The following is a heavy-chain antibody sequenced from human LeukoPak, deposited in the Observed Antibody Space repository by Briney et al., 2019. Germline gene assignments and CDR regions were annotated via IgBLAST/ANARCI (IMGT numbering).Heavy chain of an antibody. Sequence: ASVKVSCKASAYTFTGHYIHWVRQAPGQGLEWMGWVDPKSGGTSYSRSFQGRVTMTRDTSVSTAYVELSRLRSDDTAVYYCASGAGYSSGWSGPFDYWGQGTLVTVSS. J-gene: IGHJ4*02. CDR2: VDPKSGGT. D-gene: IGHD6-19*01. CDR3: ASGAGYSSGWSGPFDY. V-gene: IGHV1-2*02. CDR1: AYTFTGHY.